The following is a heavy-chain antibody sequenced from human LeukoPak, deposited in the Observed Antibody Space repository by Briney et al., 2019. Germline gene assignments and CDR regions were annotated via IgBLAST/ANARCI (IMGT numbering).Heavy chain of an antibody. CDR3: ARGLTTTVFDY. D-gene: IGHD1-26*01. CDR2: IYSSGST. Sequence: SETLSLTCTVFGGSISNYYWGWIRQPAGKGLEWIGRIYSSGSTTYNPSLKSRVTMSVDTSKNQFSLRLSSVTAADTAVYYCARGLTTTVFDYWDQGTLITVSS. CDR1: GGSISNYY. V-gene: IGHV4-4*07. J-gene: IGHJ4*02.